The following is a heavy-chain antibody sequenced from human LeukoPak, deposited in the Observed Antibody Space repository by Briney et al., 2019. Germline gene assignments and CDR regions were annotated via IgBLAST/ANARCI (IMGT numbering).Heavy chain of an antibody. Sequence: GGSLRLSCAASGFTFSSYSMNWVRQAPGKGLEWVSYISSSSSNIYYADSVKGRFTISRDKAKNSLYLQMNSLRSEDTAVYYWARGSYWAVSWGQGTLVTVSS. D-gene: IGHD1-26*01. CDR1: GFTFSSYS. V-gene: IGHV3-48*01. CDR3: ARGSYWAVS. J-gene: IGHJ5*01. CDR2: ISSSSSNI.